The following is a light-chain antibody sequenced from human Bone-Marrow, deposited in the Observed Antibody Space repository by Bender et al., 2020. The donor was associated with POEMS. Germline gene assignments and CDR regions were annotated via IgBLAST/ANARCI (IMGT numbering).Light chain of an antibody. CDR2: AVT. V-gene: IGLV2-23*02. CDR3: CSYVGSSTLL. J-gene: IGLJ2*01. CDR1: SSDVGKYYV. Sequence: QSALTQPASVSGSPGQSITISCTGTSSDVGKYYVVSWYQQYPGKDPKLMIYAVTKRPSGISNRFSGSKSGNTASLTISGLQAEDEADYYCCSYVGSSTLLFGGGTKLTVL.